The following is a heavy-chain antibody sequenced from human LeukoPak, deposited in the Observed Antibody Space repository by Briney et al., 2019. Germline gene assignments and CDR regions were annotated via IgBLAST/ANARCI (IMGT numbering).Heavy chain of an antibody. CDR2: IYYSGST. V-gene: IGHV4-28*06. D-gene: IGHD6-13*01. Sequence: PSDTLSLTCAVSGYSISSSNWWGWIRQPPGKGLEWIGYIYYSGSTNYNPSLKSRVTMSVDTSKNQFSLKLSSVTALDTALYYCAKDLSPGSSSWYVMGYWGQGTLVTVSS. CDR1: GYSISSSNW. J-gene: IGHJ4*02. CDR3: AKDLSPGSSSWYVMGY.